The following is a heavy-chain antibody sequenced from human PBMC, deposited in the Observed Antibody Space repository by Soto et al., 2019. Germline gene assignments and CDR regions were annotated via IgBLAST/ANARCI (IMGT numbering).Heavy chain of an antibody. CDR1: GFFFSSYT. Sequence: EVQLLESGGGLVQPGGSLRLSCVGSGFFFSSYTMTWVRQAPGKGLEWVSSFSATSENTYYADSVRGRFTISRDNSKNTLFLQMNSLPAEDTAMYYCAKARDQQWVRLPFDYWRQGILVIVSS. J-gene: IGHJ4*02. CDR3: AKARDQQWVRLPFDY. V-gene: IGHV3-23*01. D-gene: IGHD6-19*01. CDR2: FSATSENT.